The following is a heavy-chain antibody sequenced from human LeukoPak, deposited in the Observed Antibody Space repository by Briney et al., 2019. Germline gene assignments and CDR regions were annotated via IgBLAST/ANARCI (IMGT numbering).Heavy chain of an antibody. J-gene: IGHJ4*02. CDR2: ITGDGSST. D-gene: IGHD1-26*01. CDR1: GFTFSGYW. Sequence: AGGSLRLSCAASGFTFSGYWMHWVRQVPGKGLVWVSRITGDGSSTTYAGSVKGRFTISRDNSKNTLYLQMNSLRAEDTAVYYCAGRQEGVGATQDYWGQGTLVTVSS. V-gene: IGHV3-74*01. CDR3: AGRQEGVGATQDY.